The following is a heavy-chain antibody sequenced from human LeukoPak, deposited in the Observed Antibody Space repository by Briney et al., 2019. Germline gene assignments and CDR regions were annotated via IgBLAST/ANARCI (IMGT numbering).Heavy chain of an antibody. CDR1: GFTFDDYG. Sequence: GGSLTLSCAATGFTFDDYGMSWVRQAPGKGPDGVSYITTSSRYIYYADSVKGRFTISRDNARNSLYLQMNSLRADGTAIYYCARSHWPLKSGEYEGIGYWGQGALVTVSS. J-gene: IGHJ4*02. V-gene: IGHV3-21*01. CDR2: ITTSSRYI. D-gene: IGHD2-15*01. CDR3: ARSHWPLKSGEYEGIGY.